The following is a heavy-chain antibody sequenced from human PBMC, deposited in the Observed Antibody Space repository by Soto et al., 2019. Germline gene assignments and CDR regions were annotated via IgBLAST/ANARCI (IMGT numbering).Heavy chain of an antibody. V-gene: IGHV4-59*01. CDR3: ARAGAYYDILTGHRFDY. J-gene: IGHJ4*02. CDR2: IYYSGST. Sequence: ETLSLTCTVSGGSISSYYWSWIRQPPGKGLEWIGYIYYSGSTDYNPSLKSRVTISVDTSKNQFSLKLSSVTAADTAVYYCARAGAYYDILTGHRFDYWGQGPLVTVYS. D-gene: IGHD3-9*01. CDR1: GGSISSYY.